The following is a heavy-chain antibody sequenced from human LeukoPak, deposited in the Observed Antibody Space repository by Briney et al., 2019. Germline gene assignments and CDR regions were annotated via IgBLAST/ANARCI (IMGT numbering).Heavy chain of an antibody. D-gene: IGHD3-10*01. Sequence: GGSLRLSCVASGFTFSSYGMSWVRQAPGKGLEWVSTISSSGGSTYYADSVKGRFTISRDDSKKMLYLQMNSLRPEDTAVYYCARGRRSGGITMIRGVKDRGWFDFWGQGTLVTVSS. V-gene: IGHV3-23*01. CDR2: ISSSGGST. J-gene: IGHJ5*01. CDR3: ARGRRSGGITMIRGVKDRGWFDF. CDR1: GFTFSSYG.